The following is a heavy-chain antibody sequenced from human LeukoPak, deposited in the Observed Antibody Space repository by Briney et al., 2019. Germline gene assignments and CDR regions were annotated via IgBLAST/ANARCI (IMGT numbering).Heavy chain of an antibody. V-gene: IGHV4-34*01. CDR3: ASRQGYSYGPRDY. Sequence: PSETLSLTCAVYGGSFSGYYWRWIRQPPRKGLEWIGEINHSGSTNYNPSLKSRVTISVDTSKNQFSLKLSSVTAADTAVYYCASRQGYSYGPRDYWGQGTLVTVSS. J-gene: IGHJ4*02. D-gene: IGHD5-18*01. CDR2: INHSGST. CDR1: GGSFSGYY.